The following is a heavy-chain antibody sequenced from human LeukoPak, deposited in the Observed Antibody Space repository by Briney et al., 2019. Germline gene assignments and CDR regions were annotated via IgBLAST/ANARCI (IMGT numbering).Heavy chain of an antibody. V-gene: IGHV3-30-3*01. D-gene: IGHD3-22*01. CDR1: GFTFSSYA. CDR2: ISYDGSNK. J-gene: IGHJ4*02. CDR3: AKGRAYYDSSGYYGFDY. Sequence: GRSLRLSCAASGFTFSSYAMHWVRQAPGKGLEWVAVISYDGSNKYYADSVKGRFTISRDNSKNMLYLQMNSLRAEDTAVYYCAKGRAYYDSSGYYGFDYWGQGTLVTVSS.